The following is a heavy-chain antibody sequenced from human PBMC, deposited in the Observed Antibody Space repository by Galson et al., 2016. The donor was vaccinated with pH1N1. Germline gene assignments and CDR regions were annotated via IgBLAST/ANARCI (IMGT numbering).Heavy chain of an antibody. Sequence: SVKVSCKASRDTFINYAFSWVRQAPGKGLEWMGGIIPILGAPNYAQNFQGRVTISTDKSTTTASMELTGLTSGDTAIYYCARMSSGYNTIDSWGQGTLITVSS. CDR1: RDTFINYA. J-gene: IGHJ4*02. CDR2: IIPILGAP. D-gene: IGHD6-25*01. V-gene: IGHV1-69*10. CDR3: ARMSSGYNTIDS.